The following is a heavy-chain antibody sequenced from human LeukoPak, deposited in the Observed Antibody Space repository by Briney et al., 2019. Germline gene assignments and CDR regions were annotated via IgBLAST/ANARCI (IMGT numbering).Heavy chain of an antibody. CDR1: RFTFSSYW. CDR3: TTTPYYDSSGYPIDY. J-gene: IGHJ4*02. CDR2: IKQDGSEK. V-gene: IGHV3-7*01. Sequence: PGGSLRLSCAASRFTFSSYWMSWVRQAPGKGLEWVANIKQDGSEKYYVNSVKGRFTISRDNAKNSLYLQMNSLRAEDTAVYYCTTTPYYDSSGYPIDYWGQGTLVTVSS. D-gene: IGHD3-22*01.